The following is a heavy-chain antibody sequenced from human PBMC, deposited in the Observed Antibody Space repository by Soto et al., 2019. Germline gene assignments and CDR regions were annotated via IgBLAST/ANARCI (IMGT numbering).Heavy chain of an antibody. CDR1: GFTFSSYA. CDR3: EKGDSDIVPGPY. J-gene: IGHJ4*02. V-gene: IGHV3-23*01. D-gene: IGHD5-12*01. CDR2: INYSGGST. Sequence: GGSLRLSCAASGFTFSSYATSWVRQAPGKGLEWVSAINYSGGSTYYADSVKGRFTISRDNSKNTLYLQMNSLRAEDTALYYCEKGDSDIVPGPYWSQGTLVPVSS.